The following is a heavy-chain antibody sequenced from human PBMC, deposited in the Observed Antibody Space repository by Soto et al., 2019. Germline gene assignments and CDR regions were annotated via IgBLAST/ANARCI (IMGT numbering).Heavy chain of an antibody. Sequence: QVQLVQSGAEVKKPGSSVKVSCKASGGPFSDYSINWVRQSPGQGLEWMGGIIPVFATPNYAQKFQGRVTITADKSTSTAYMELCNLRSEDTAIYFCARDLDYGANTGRSLVDYWGQGTLVTVTS. CDR1: GGPFSDYS. V-gene: IGHV1-69*06. CDR2: IIPVFATP. D-gene: IGHD4-17*01. CDR3: ARDLDYGANTGRSLVDY. J-gene: IGHJ4*02.